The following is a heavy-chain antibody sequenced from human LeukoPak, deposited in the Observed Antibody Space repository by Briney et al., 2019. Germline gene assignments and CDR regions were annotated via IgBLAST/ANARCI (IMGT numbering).Heavy chain of an antibody. V-gene: IGHV1-2*02. Sequence: PGASVKVSCTASGYSFSDYYIHWLRQAPGQGLEWMGWINPKSGGTNYAQNFQDRVTMTRDTSMSAAYMEISRLTYDDTAVYYCGRGIQSFDPWGQGTLVTVSS. J-gene: IGHJ5*02. CDR2: INPKSGGT. CDR1: GYSFSDYY. CDR3: GRGIQSFDP.